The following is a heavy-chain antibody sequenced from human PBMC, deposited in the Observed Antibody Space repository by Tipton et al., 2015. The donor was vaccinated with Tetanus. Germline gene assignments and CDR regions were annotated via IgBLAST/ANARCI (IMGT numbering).Heavy chain of an antibody. CDR1: GFTFSTFG. D-gene: IGHD1-1*01. V-gene: IGHV3-30*03. CDR2: ISNDGSNK. J-gene: IGHJ4*02. CDR3: ARANNEFPKKGPFDS. Sequence: SLRLSCAASGFTFSTFGVHWVRQAPGKGLEWVAVISNDGSNKYYADSVKGRLTISRDNSKDTLYLQMNSLRAEDTAVYYCARANNEFPKKGPFDSWGQGSLVIVSS.